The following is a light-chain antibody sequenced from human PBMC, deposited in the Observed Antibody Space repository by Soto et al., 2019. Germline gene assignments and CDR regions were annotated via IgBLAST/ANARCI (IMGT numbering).Light chain of an antibody. CDR1: QSISIW. CDR2: DAS. Sequence: EIQMTQSPSTLSASVGDRVTITCRASQSISIWLAWYQQKPGKAPKLLIYDASSLKGVVPSRFSGSGSGTEFPLTISSLQPDDFATYFCQQYNSYSATVGQGTKVEIK. V-gene: IGKV1-5*01. CDR3: QQYNSYSAT. J-gene: IGKJ1*01.